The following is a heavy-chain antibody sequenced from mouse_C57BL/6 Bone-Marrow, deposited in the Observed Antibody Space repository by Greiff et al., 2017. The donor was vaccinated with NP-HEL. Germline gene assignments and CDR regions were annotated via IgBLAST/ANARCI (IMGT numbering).Heavy chain of an antibody. CDR1: GFTFSSYA. CDR2: ISDGGSYT. D-gene: IGHD1-1*01. J-gene: IGHJ3*01. Sequence: EVKLVESGGGLVKPGGSLKLSCAASGFTFSSYAMSWVRQTPEKRLEWVATISDGGSYTYYPDNVKGRFTISRDNAKNNLYLQMSHLKSEDTAMYYCARDRSYALGFAYWGQGTLVTVSA. V-gene: IGHV5-4*01. CDR3: ARDRSYALGFAY.